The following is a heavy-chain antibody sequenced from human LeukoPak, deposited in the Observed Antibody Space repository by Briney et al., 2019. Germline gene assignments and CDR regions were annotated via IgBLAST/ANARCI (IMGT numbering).Heavy chain of an antibody. Sequence: ASVKVSCKASGGTFSSYAISWVRQAPGQGLEWMGGIIPIFGTANYAQKFQGRVTITADKSTSTAYMELSSLRSEDTAVYYCATVISYYYGSGSSRTDAFDIWGQGTMVTVSS. V-gene: IGHV1-69*06. CDR1: GGTFSSYA. CDR3: ATVISYYYGSGSSRTDAFDI. CDR2: IIPIFGTA. J-gene: IGHJ3*02. D-gene: IGHD3-10*01.